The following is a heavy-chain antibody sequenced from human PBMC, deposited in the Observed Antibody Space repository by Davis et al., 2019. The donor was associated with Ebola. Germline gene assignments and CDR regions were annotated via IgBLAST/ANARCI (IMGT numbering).Heavy chain of an antibody. D-gene: IGHD3-22*01. CDR1: GFTFSSYA. Sequence: PGGSLRLSCAASGFTFSSYAMTWVRQAPGKGLEWVSAISGSGGSTYYADSVKGRFTISRDNSKKTLYLQMNSLRAEDTAVYYCAKNAGGTTTRFITSWGQGTLVTVSS. CDR3: AKNAGGTTTRFITS. V-gene: IGHV3-23*01. CDR2: ISGSGGST. J-gene: IGHJ4*02.